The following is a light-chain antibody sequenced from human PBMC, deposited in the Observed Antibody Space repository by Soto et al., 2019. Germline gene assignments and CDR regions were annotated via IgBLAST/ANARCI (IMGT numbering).Light chain of an antibody. J-gene: IGKJ2*01. V-gene: IGKV3-20*01. CDR3: QQYGTSPPYT. CDR1: QSVSSNY. Sequence: VVAQSPGTLYLSPGERATLSCRASQSVSSNYLAWYQHKPGQAPRLLIYGASSRATGIPDRFSGSGSGTDFTLTISRLEPEDFAVYYCQQYGTSPPYTFGQGTKLEIK. CDR2: GAS.